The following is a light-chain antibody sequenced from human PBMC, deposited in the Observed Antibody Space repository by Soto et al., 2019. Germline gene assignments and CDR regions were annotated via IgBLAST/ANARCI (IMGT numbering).Light chain of an antibody. CDR2: DAS. CDR1: QSVSDY. J-gene: IGKJ4*01. Sequence: EVVLTQPPATLSFSPGEGAPLSCRASQSVSDYLAWYQQKSGQAPRLLIYDASKRATGIPARFSGSGSGTDFTLTISSLQPEDFAVYYCQQRSNWPLTFGGGTKVDIK. V-gene: IGKV3-11*01. CDR3: QQRSNWPLT.